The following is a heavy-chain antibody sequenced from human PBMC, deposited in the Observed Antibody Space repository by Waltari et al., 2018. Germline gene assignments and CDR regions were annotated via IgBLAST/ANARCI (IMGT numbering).Heavy chain of an antibody. Sequence: QLQLQESGPGLVKPSETLSLTCTVSGGSISPIGYYWAWVRQPPGKGLEWMGTIYHSGTTYYNPSLESRVTISVDTSRNQFSLKLRSVTAADTAVYYCARHGGYFSNFDYWGQGTLVTVSS. CDR2: IYHSGTT. J-gene: IGHJ4*02. D-gene: IGHD2-21*01. V-gene: IGHV4-39*01. CDR3: ARHGGYFSNFDY. CDR1: GGSISPIGYY.